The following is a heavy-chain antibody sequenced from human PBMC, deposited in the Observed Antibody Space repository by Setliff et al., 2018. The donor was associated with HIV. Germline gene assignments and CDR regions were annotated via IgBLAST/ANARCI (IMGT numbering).Heavy chain of an antibody. Sequence: SETLSLTCNVSGVSMSSHYWSWIRQAPGQPPNKGLEWIGNIYYSGTTNYNPSLESRVTISIDTSKSQFSLKLTSVTTADTAMYYCAGRGGYNDWYFNYWGQGALVTVSS. CDR1: GVSMSSHY. CDR3: AGRGGYNDWYFNY. CDR2: IYYSGTT. J-gene: IGHJ4*02. D-gene: IGHD5-12*01. V-gene: IGHV4-59*11.